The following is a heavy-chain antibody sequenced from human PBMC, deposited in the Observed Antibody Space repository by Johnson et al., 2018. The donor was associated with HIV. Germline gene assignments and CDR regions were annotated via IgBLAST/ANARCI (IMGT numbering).Heavy chain of an antibody. V-gene: IGHV3-33*08. CDR2: IWYDGSNK. CDR3: ARVGVGGYSADGAFDI. Sequence: HVQLVESGGGLVQPGGSLRLSCAASGFTFSSYGMHWVRQAPGKGLEWVAVIWYDGSNKFYADSVKGRFTISRDNSKNTLYLQINSLRAEDAAVFYCARVGVGGYSADGAFDIWGQGTMVTVSS. CDR1: GFTFSSYG. J-gene: IGHJ3*02. D-gene: IGHD2-15*01.